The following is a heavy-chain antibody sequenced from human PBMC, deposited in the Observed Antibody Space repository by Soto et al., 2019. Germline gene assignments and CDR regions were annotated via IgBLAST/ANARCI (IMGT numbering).Heavy chain of an antibody. CDR3: ARVGLERSSFDY. CDR2: IIPIFGTA. V-gene: IGHV1-69*13. J-gene: IGHJ4*02. Sequence: GASVKVSCKASGGTFSSYAISWVRQAPGQGLEWMGGIIPIFGTANYAQKFQGRVTITADESTSTAYMELSSLRSEDTAVYYCARVGLERSSFDYWGQGTLVTVSS. D-gene: IGHD1-1*01. CDR1: GGTFSSYA.